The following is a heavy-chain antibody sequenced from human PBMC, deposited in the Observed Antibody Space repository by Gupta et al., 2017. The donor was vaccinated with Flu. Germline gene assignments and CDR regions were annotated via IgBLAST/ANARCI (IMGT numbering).Heavy chain of an antibody. CDR3: ARENSGSSLIFGY. CDR1: GYTFTGYY. J-gene: IGHJ4*02. V-gene: IGHV1-2*02. Sequence: QVQLVQSGAEVKKPGASVKVSCTASGYTFTGYYMHWVRQAPGQGLEWMGWISPNSGGTNYAQKFQGRVTMTRDTSISTAYMELTRLTSDDTAIYYCARENSGSSLIFGYWGQGTVVTVSS. CDR2: ISPNSGGT. D-gene: IGHD1-26*01.